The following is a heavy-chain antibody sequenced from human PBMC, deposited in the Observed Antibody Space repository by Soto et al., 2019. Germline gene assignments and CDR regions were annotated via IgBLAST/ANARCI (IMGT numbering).Heavy chain of an antibody. J-gene: IGHJ4*01. CDR3: TTDSNITTITVCFDY. V-gene: IGHV3-15*07. CDR2: VKSKNDGGTT. Sequence: GSLRLSCAASGFTFSNAWINWVRQTPGRGLEWVGRVKSKNDGGTTDFAAPVKGRFAISRDDSKNMVYLEMNSLQTEDTAMYYCTTDSNITTITVCFDYRCHGTLVTVSS. CDR1: GFTFSNAW. D-gene: IGHD3-22*01.